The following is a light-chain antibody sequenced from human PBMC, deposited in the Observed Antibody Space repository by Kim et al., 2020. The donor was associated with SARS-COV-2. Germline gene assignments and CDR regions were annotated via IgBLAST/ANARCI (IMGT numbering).Light chain of an antibody. J-gene: IGLJ7*01. CDR1: NLGSKY. CDR2: QDR. Sequence: SYELGQPPSVAVSPGQTATITCSGGNLGSKYVSWYQQRPGQTPVLVIYQDRRRPSGIPERFSGSTSGDTVTLTISGTQAMDEADYYCQAWDSSTVVFGGGTQLTVL. CDR3: QAWDSSTVV. V-gene: IGLV3-1*01.